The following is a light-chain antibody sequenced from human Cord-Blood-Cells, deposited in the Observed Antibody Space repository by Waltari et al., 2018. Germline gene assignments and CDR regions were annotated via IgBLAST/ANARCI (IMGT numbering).Light chain of an antibody. CDR1: SRHVGGSNY. Sequence: QSALTQPRSVSGSPGQSVTIPCTGTSRHVGGSNYVSWYQQHPGKAPKLMIYDVSKRPSGVPDRFSGSKSGNTASLTISGLQAEDEADYYCCSYAGSFYVFGTGTKVTVL. CDR3: CSYAGSFYV. J-gene: IGLJ1*01. V-gene: IGLV2-11*01. CDR2: DVS.